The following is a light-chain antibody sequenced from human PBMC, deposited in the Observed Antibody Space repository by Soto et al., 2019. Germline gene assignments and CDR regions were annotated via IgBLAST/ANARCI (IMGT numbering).Light chain of an antibody. CDR2: IAS. J-gene: IGKJ5*01. CDR1: QGIRSY. Sequence: DIQMTPSLSSLSASVVYIVNITFRASQGIRSYLALYQQKPGEAPKLLISIASILQSGVPSRFSGSGSGTDFVLTISSLQPEDSATYYCQQLDSMPINFGQGTRLEIK. V-gene: IGKV1-9*01. CDR3: QQLDSMPIN.